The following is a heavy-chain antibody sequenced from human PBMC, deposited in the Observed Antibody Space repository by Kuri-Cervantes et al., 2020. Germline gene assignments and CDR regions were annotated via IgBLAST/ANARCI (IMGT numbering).Heavy chain of an antibody. V-gene: IGHV4-4*07. Sequence: SETLSLTCTVSGGSISSYYWSWIRQPAGKGLEWIGHIYTSGSTNFNPSLKSRVTISIDNFKNQFSLKLSSVTAADTAVYYCARDSSSRGSFDYWGQGTLVTVSS. CDR2: IYTSGST. CDR3: ARDSSSRGSFDY. D-gene: IGHD6-13*01. J-gene: IGHJ4*02. CDR1: GGSISSYY.